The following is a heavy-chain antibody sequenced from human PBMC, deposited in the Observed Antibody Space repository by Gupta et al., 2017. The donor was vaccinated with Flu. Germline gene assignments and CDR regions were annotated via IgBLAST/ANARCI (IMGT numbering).Heavy chain of an antibody. CDR3: WGAGTTSTQEAFDI. V-gene: IGHV3-15*01. J-gene: IGHJ3*02. Sequence: EVRLVESGGGLVQPGGSLRLSCAASGFTFANTWMSWVRQAPGKGLEWLGRVKGKTDGGTTHIAAPLKNRFSITRDDSKNTLDLQMNSLNTDDTAMYFCWGAGTTSTQEAFDIWGRGTKVIVSS. CDR1: GFTFANTW. CDR2: VKGKTDGGTT. D-gene: IGHD1-1*01.